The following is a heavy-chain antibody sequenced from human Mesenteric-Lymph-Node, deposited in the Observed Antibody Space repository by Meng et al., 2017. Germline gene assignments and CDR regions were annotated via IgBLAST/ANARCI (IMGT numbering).Heavy chain of an antibody. Sequence: VQRTASGPGQVKPSGTLSLTCAVAGGSISSSNWWRWVRQPPGKGLECIGEIYHSGSTNYNPSLKSRVTISGDKSKNQFSLKLSSVTAADTAVYYCARDLREGYIPRVYYFNYWGQGTLVTVSS. J-gene: IGHJ4*02. CDR2: IYHSGST. V-gene: IGHV4-4*02. CDR3: ARDLREGYIPRVYYFNY. CDR1: GGSISSSNW. D-gene: IGHD5-12*01.